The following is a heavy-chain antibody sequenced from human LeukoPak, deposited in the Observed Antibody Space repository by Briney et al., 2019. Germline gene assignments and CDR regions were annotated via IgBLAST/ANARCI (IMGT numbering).Heavy chain of an antibody. V-gene: IGHV4-59*01. CDR3: AITVRYKSGYIDN. D-gene: IGHD1-14*01. Sequence: SETVTLTCMVPGDCTGRWLRCSMRQPPGKGLEWIGYIYYSGSTNYNPSLKSRVTISVDTSKSQFSLKLSSVTAADTSVHQCAITVRYKSGYIDNWGQGTLVTVSS. J-gene: IGHJ4*02. CDR2: IYYSGST. CDR1: GDCTGRWL.